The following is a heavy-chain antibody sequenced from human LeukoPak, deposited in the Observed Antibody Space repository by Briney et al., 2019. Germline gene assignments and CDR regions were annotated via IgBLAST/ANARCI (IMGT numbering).Heavy chain of an antibody. CDR3: ARDFSGRAGAYDY. D-gene: IGHD6-13*01. J-gene: IGHJ4*02. V-gene: IGHV3-74*01. CDR1: GFIFSFYC. Sequence: GGSLRLSCAASGFIFSFYCMHWVRQAPGKGPMWVSRICPDGTGISYADSVKARFTTSRDNAKNTVYLQMNSLRAEDTAVYYCARDFSGRAGAYDYWGQGTLVTVSS. CDR2: ICPDGTGI.